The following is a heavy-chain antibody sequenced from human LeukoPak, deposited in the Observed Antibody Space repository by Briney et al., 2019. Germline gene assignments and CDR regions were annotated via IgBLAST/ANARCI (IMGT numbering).Heavy chain of an antibody. J-gene: IGHJ3*02. CDR3: AKVLATSDAFDI. Sequence: ETLSLTCAVYGGSFSGYYWSWIRQPPGKGLEWVSAISGSGGSTYYADSVKGRFTISRDNSKNTLYLQMNSLRAEDTAVYYCAKVLATSDAFDIWGQGTMVTVSS. V-gene: IGHV3-23*01. CDR2: ISGSGGST. CDR1: GGSFSGYY.